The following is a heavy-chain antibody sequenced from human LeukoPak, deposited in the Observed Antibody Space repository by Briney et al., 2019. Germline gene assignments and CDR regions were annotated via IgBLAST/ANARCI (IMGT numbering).Heavy chain of an antibody. D-gene: IGHD3-3*01. J-gene: IGHJ5*02. CDR2: ISAYNGNT. V-gene: IGHV1-18*01. CDR3: ARHYYDFWSGYYILGA. Sequence: GASVKVSCKASGYTFTSYGISWVGQAPGQGREWMGWISAYNGNTNYAQKLQGRVTMNTDTSTSTAYMELRSLRSDDTAVYYCARHYYDFWSGYYILGAWGQGTLVTVSS. CDR1: GYTFTSYG.